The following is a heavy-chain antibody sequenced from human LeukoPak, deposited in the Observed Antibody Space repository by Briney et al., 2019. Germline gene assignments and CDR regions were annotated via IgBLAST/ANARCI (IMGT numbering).Heavy chain of an antibody. CDR2: ISDGGAAT. Sequence: TGGSLRLSCAASGFTFSDYAMAGVREAPGKGLEWVSTISDGGAATYYADSVKGRFTISRDNSKNTLSLQMNSLRAEDTAVYYCAKALNVLVPSTSRWFDPWGQGTLVTVSS. V-gene: IGHV3-23*01. J-gene: IGHJ5*02. CDR1: GFTFSDYA. D-gene: IGHD2-2*01. CDR3: AKALNVLVPSTSRWFDP.